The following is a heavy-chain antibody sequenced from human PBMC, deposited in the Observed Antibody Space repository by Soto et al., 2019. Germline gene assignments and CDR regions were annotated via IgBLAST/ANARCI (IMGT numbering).Heavy chain of an antibody. D-gene: IGHD2-21*02. CDR2: IYWDDDK. Sequence: QITLKESGPTLVKPTQTLTLTCTFSGLSLSTTGVGVGWIRQPPGKALEWLALIYWDDDKRYSPSLKSRLTITKDTSKNQVVLTMTNMDPVDTATYYCVQSRCGGDCLQSYSSHSYYGVDVWVQGTTVTVSS. V-gene: IGHV2-5*02. J-gene: IGHJ6*02. CDR1: GLSLSTTGVG. CDR3: VQSRCGGDCLQSYSSHSYYGVDV.